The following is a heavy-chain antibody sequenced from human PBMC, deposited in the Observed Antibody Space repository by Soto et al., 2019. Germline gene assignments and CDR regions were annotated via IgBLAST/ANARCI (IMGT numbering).Heavy chain of an antibody. V-gene: IGHV1-18*01. CDR2: ISADNGNT. CDR1: GYTFTSYG. CDR3: ARVRDLELGDF. Sequence: QVQLVQSGAEVKKPGASVKGSCKASGYTFTSYGISWVRQAPGQGLEWMGWISADNGNTNDAHKLQGRVTMTTDTSTSTAYVELRSLRSDDTAVYYCARVRDLELGDFWGQGTLVTVSS. D-gene: IGHD1-26*01. J-gene: IGHJ4*02.